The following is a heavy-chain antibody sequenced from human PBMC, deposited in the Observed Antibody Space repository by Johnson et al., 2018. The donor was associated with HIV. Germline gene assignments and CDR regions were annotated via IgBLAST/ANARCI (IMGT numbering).Heavy chain of an antibody. D-gene: IGHD4-17*01. V-gene: IGHV3-30-3*01. CDR2: ISYDGSNK. CDR1: GFTFSREN. CDR3: ARGMYGYAFDI. J-gene: IGHJ3*02. Sequence: VQLVESGGGVVQPGMSLRLSYADSGFTFSRENMHWVRQAPDKGLHWVAIISYDGSNKYYADSVKGRFTISRDNSKNTLYLQMNSLRAEDTAVYYCARGMYGYAFDIWGQGTMVTVSS.